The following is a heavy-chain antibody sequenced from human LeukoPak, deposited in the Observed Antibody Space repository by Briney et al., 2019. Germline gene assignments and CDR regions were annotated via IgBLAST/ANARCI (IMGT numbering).Heavy chain of an antibody. CDR3: ARDSESATYNWCDP. D-gene: IGHD1-26*01. J-gene: IGHJ5*02. Sequence: ASVKVSCKASGYTFTGYYMHWVRQAPGQGLEWMGRINPNSGSTNYAQKFQGRVTMTRDTSMSTAYMELSSLRSDDTAVYYCARDSESATYNWCDPWGEGTLVTVSS. CDR1: GYTFTGYY. V-gene: IGHV1-2*06. CDR2: INPNSGST.